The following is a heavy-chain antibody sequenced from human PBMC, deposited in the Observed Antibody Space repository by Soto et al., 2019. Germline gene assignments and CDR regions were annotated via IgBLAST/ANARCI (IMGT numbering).Heavy chain of an antibody. Sequence: GSLRLSCAASGFTFSSYDMHWVRQATGKGLEWVSAIGTAGDTYYPGSVKGRFTISRENAKNSLYLQMNSLRAGDTAVYYCARVLPIKYSSSSGGMDVWGQGTTVTVSS. CDR2: IGTAGDT. J-gene: IGHJ6*02. V-gene: IGHV3-13*01. CDR1: GFTFSSYD. CDR3: ARVLPIKYSSSSGGMDV. D-gene: IGHD6-6*01.